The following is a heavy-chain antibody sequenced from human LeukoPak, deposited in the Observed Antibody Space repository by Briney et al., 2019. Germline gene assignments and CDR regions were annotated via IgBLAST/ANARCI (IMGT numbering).Heavy chain of an antibody. D-gene: IGHD3-22*01. CDR2: INHSGST. CDR3: ASRSSGYGELDY. J-gene: IGHJ4*02. Sequence: PETLSLTCAVYGGSFSGYYWSWIRQPPGKGLEWIGEINHSGSTNYNPSLKSRVTISVDTSKNQFSLKLSSVTAADTAVYYCASRSSGYGELDYWGQGTLVTVSS. CDR1: GGSFSGYY. V-gene: IGHV4-34*01.